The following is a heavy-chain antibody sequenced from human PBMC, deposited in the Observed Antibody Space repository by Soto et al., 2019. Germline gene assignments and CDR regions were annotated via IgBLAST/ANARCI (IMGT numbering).Heavy chain of an antibody. V-gene: IGHV3-23*01. D-gene: IGHD3-9*01. Sequence: EVQLLESGGGLVQPGWSLRLSCAASRLTFSNFAMSWVRQAPGKGLEWVSTITGTSANTYYTDSVKGRFAISRDNTQNTLDLQMNSLTAEDTAVYYCAKGGATYGLLTHDYWGQGTLVTVSS. CDR1: RLTFSNFA. CDR3: AKGGATYGLLTHDY. J-gene: IGHJ4*02. CDR2: ITGTSANT.